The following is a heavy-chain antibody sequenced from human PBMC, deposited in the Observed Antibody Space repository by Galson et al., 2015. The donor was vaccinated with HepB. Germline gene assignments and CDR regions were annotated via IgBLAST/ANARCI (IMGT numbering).Heavy chain of an antibody. Sequence: SVKVSCKASGGTFSRYTISWVRQAPGQGLEWMGGITPLFGTAKYAQRFRGRVTITADESTNTVYMDLSGLRSEDTAVYYCAREGIASAANPVDYWGQGTLVTVSS. D-gene: IGHD6-13*01. V-gene: IGHV1-69*13. J-gene: IGHJ4*02. CDR2: ITPLFGTA. CDR3: AREGIASAANPVDY. CDR1: GGTFSRYT.